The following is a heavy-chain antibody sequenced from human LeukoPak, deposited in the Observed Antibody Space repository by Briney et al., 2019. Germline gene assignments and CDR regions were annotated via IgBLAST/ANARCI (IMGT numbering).Heavy chain of an antibody. CDR1: GGSISSGSYY. CDR2: ISYSGSI. J-gene: IGHJ4*02. V-gene: IGHV4-61*01. CDR3: ARERHGHPFDS. Sequence: SQTLSLTCTVSGGSISSGSYYWSWIRQPPGKGLEWIGYISYSGSINYNPSLTSRVTISADMSKNQFSLKLTSVTAADTAVYYCARERHGHPFDSWGQGTLVTVSS.